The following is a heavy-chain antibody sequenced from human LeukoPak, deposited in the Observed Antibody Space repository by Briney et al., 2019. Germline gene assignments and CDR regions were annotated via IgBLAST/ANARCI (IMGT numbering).Heavy chain of an antibody. CDR2: IKSKTEGGTT. V-gene: IGHV3-15*01. CDR3: TTALPIY. CDR1: GFTLSNAW. Sequence: GGSLRLSCAASGFTLSNAWMSWVRQAPGKGLEGVGRIKSKTEGGTTDYAAPVKGRFTISRDDSKNTLYLQMNSLKTEDTAVYYCTTALPIYWGQGTLVTVSS. J-gene: IGHJ4*02.